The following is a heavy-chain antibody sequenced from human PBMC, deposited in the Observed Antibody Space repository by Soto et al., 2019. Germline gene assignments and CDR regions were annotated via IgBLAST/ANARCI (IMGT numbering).Heavy chain of an antibody. CDR2: ISAYNGNT. CDR1: GYTFTSYG. D-gene: IGHD2-15*01. CDR3: ASGGYCSGGSCYWDAFDI. V-gene: IGHV1-18*01. Sequence: QVQLVQSGAEVKKPGASVKVSCKASGYTFTSYGISWVRQAPGQVLEWMGWISAYNGNTNYAQKLQGRVTMTTDTATRTAYMELRSLRSDDTAVYYCASGGYCSGGSCYWDAFDIWGQGTMVTVSS. J-gene: IGHJ3*02.